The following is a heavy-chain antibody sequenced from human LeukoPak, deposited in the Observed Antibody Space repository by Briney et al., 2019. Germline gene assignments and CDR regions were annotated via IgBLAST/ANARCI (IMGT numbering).Heavy chain of an antibody. CDR1: GGSISSGDYY. D-gene: IGHD1-1*01. Sequence: PSETLSLTCTVSGGSISSGDYYWSWIRQPPGKGLEWIGYIYYSGSTYYNPSLKSRVTISVDTSKNQFSLKLSSVTAADTAVYYCATQLEIHAFDVWGQGTMVTVSS. J-gene: IGHJ3*01. CDR3: ATQLEIHAFDV. V-gene: IGHV4-30-4*01. CDR2: IYYSGST.